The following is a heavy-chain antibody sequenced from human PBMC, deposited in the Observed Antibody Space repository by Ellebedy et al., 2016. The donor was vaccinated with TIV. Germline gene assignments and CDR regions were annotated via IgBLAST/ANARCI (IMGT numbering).Heavy chain of an antibody. D-gene: IGHD2/OR15-2a*01. CDR3: ARDLSADAFDI. CDR2: IYYSGST. J-gene: IGHJ3*02. CDR1: GGSVSRDTYY. V-gene: IGHV4-61*01. Sequence: SETLSLTXTVSGGSVSRDTYYWSWIRQPPGKGLEWIGYIYYSGSTKYNPSLKSRVTISVDTSKNQFSLRLISVAAADTAVYYCARDLSADAFDIWGQGTMVTVSS.